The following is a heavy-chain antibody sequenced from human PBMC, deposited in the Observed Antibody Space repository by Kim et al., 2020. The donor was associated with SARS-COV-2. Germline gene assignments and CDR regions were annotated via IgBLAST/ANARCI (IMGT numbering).Heavy chain of an antibody. CDR2: ISYEGSMR. Sequence: GGSLRLSCEVSGFTFNNYGMHWIRQAPGKGLEWVAFISYEGSMRYYIDSANGRFTISIDSSRGTLYLPMHRLRPDDKPIYFCAKTSGVFANRSLYYGLDVWAQAPTVTVTS. D-gene: IGHD2-8*01. J-gene: IGHJ6*02. CDR3: AKTSGVFANRSLYYGLDV. V-gene: IGHV3-30*18. CDR1: GFTFNNYG.